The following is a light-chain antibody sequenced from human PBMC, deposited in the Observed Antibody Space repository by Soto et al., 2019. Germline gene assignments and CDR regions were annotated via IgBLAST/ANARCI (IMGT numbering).Light chain of an antibody. Sequence: QSALTQPASVSGSPGQSITISCTGTSSDVGGYNYVSWYQQHPGKAPKLMIHDISNRPSGVSNRFSGSKSGNTASLTISGLQAEDEADYYCSSYTGSSTLCVFGTGTKVTVL. CDR2: DIS. CDR1: SSDVGGYNY. CDR3: SSYTGSSTLCV. V-gene: IGLV2-14*03. J-gene: IGLJ1*01.